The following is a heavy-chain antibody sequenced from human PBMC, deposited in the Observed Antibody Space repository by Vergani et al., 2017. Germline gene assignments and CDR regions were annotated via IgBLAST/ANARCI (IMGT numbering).Heavy chain of an antibody. V-gene: IGHV3-48*01. Sequence: EVQLLQSGGGVIQPGGSVRLSCAASGFTFSSYSMNWVRQAPGKGLEWVSYISSSSSTIYYADSVKGRFTISRDNAKNSLYLQMNSLRAEDTAVYYCARGAHAFDIWGQGTMVTVSS. CDR3: ARGAHAFDI. J-gene: IGHJ3*02. CDR2: ISSSSSTI. CDR1: GFTFSSYS.